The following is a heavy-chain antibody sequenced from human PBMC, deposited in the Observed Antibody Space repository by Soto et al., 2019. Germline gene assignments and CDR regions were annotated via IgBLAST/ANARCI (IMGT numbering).Heavy chain of an antibody. CDR3: TGEVASGY. CDR2: ISRDGGTK. CDR1: VFTFSTYG. Sequence: LRLCFEVSVFTFSTYGMHWVRQAPGKGLEWVAVISRDGGTKYYADSVKGRFTISRDNSRNTLFLEMNSLRGDDMAVYYCTGEVASGYWGQGT. J-gene: IGHJ4*02. V-gene: IGHV3-30*03. D-gene: IGHD2-8*02.